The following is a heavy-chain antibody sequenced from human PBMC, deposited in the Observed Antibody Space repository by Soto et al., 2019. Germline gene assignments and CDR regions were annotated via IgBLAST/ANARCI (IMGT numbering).Heavy chain of an antibody. CDR2: IVVGSGNT. J-gene: IGHJ6*02. V-gene: IGHV1-58*01. CDR3: AAADTIYSNYDYFYGMDV. CDR1: GFTFTSSA. Sequence: SVRVSCKASGFTFTSSAVQWVRQARGQRLEWIGWIVVGSGNTNYAQKFQERVTITRDMSTSTAYMELSSLRSEDTAVYYCAAADTIYSNYDYFYGMDVSGQGTQVTVSS. D-gene: IGHD4-4*01.